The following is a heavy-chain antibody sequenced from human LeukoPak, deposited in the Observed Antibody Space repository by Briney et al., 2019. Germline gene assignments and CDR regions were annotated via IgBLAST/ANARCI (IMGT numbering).Heavy chain of an antibody. CDR3: ARTISGSYDFDY. Sequence: ASVKVSCKASGYTFTGYYMHWVRQAPGQGLEWMGRINPNSGDTNFAQKFQDRVTMTRDTSISTAYMELSWLRSDDTAVYYCARTISGSYDFDYWGQGTLVTVSS. D-gene: IGHD1-26*01. CDR2: INPNSGDT. V-gene: IGHV1-2*06. CDR1: GYTFTGYY. J-gene: IGHJ4*02.